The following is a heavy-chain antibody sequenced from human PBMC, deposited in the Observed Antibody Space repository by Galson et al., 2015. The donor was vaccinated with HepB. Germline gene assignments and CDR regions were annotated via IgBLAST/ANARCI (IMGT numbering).Heavy chain of an antibody. CDR2: ISGSGGST. D-gene: IGHD6-19*01. J-gene: IGHJ4*02. Sequence: SLRLSCAASGFTFSSYAMSWVRQAPGKGLEWVSAISGSGGSTYYADSVKGRFTISRDTSKNTLYLQMNSLRAEDTAVYYCANLGGGIAVAGKYWGQGTLVTVSS. CDR3: ANLGGGIAVAGKY. CDR1: GFTFSSYA. V-gene: IGHV3-23*01.